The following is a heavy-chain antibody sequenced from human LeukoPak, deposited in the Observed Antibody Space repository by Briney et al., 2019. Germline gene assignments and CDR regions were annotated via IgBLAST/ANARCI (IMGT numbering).Heavy chain of an antibody. CDR2: ISAASWGI. CDR1: GFTFSTYS. CDR3: GRDVVVSGWGNCFDT. Sequence: GGSLRLSCAASGFTFSTYSMTWVRQAPGKGLEWISHISAASWGIKYADSVKGRFTTSRDNAKNSVFLQMSSLRPEDTAVYYCGRDVVVSGWGNCFDTWGQGTLVTVSS. J-gene: IGHJ5*02. V-gene: IGHV3-48*01. D-gene: IGHD6-19*01.